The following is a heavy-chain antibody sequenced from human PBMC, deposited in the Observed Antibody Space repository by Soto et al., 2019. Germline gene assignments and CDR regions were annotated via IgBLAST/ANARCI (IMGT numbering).Heavy chain of an antibody. V-gene: IGHV3-15*01. D-gene: IGHD6-19*01. CDR3: TTEWSWRVPGVSFDY. CDR1: GFTFSTAW. Sequence: EVQLVESGGGLVKPGGALRLSCAASGFTFSTAWMSWVRQAPGQGLEWVGRIKSKTDGGTTDYAAPVKGRFTISRDDSTNTLYIQMNSMQTSDTAVYYCTTEWSWRVPGVSFDYWGQGTLVTVSS. J-gene: IGHJ4*02. CDR2: IKSKTDGGTT.